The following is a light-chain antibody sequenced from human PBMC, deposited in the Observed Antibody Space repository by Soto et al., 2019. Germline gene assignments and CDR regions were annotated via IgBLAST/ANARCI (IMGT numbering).Light chain of an antibody. J-gene: IGLJ2*01. CDR2: VNSDGSH. V-gene: IGLV4-69*01. Sequence: QPVLTQSPSASASLGASVEITCTLSSGHSRNAIAWHQHKAESGPRYLMKVNSDGSHTKGDGIPDRFSGSSSGAERRLTISSLQSDDEADYYCQTWGTGIVVFGGGTKLTVL. CDR3: QTWGTGIVV. CDR1: SGHSRNA.